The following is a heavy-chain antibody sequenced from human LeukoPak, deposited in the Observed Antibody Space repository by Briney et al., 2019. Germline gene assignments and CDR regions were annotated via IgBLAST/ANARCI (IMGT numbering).Heavy chain of an antibody. V-gene: IGHV3-9*01. CDR1: GLTFDDYA. CDR3: AKDGYYDSSGHDY. D-gene: IGHD3-22*01. J-gene: IGHJ4*02. CDR2: ISWSSSSI. Sequence: GRSLRLSCAASGLTFDDYAMHWVRQAPGRGLEWVSVISWSSSSIGYADSVTGRFTISRDNAKNSLNLKMNSLRAEDTALYYGAKDGYYDSSGHDYWGQGTLVTVSS.